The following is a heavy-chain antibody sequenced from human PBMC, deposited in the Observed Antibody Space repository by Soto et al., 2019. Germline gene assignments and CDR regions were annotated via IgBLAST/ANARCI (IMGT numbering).Heavy chain of an antibody. CDR1: GDSLTIGGHY. Sequence: QVSLQESGPGLVKPSQTLSLTCSVFGDSLTIGGHYWTWIRQHPGKALEWIGYIYHSGSTYYSPSLKSRVTISGDTSENQFSLKLTSVTAADTAVYYCARGGDGFDLWGQGKMVTVSS. CDR2: IYHSGST. V-gene: IGHV4-31*03. J-gene: IGHJ3*01. CDR3: ARGGDGFDL.